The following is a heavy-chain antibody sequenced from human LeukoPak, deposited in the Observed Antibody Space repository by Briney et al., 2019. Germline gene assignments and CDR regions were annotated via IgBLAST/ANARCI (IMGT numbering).Heavy chain of an antibody. V-gene: IGHV4-39*01. CDR2: IYYSGST. CDR1: GGSISSSSYY. J-gene: IGHJ4*02. CDR3: ARRGIQLD. Sequence: SETLSLTCTVSGGSISSSSYYWGWIRQPPGKGLEWIGSIYYSGSTYYNPSLESRVTISVDTSKNQFSLKLSSVTAADTAVYYCARRGIQLDWGQGTLVTVSS. D-gene: IGHD5-18*01.